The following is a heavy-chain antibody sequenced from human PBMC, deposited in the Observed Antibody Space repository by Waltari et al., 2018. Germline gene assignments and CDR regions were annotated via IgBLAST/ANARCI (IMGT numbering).Heavy chain of an antibody. CDR3: ARVVDYDILTGRMYYFDY. J-gene: IGHJ4*02. V-gene: IGHV4-39*07. CDR1: GGSISSSSYY. D-gene: IGHD3-9*01. Sequence: QLQLQESGPGLVKPSETLSLTCTVSGGSISSSSYYWGWIRQPPGKGLEWIGSIYYSGNTYDNPSLKSRVTISVYTSKNQFSLNLTSVTAADTAVYYCARVVDYDILTGRMYYFDYWGQGTLVTVSS. CDR2: IYYSGNT.